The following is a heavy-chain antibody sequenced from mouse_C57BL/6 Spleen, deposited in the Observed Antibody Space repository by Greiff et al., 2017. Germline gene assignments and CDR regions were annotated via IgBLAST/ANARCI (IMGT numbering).Heavy chain of an antibody. D-gene: IGHD2-3*01. V-gene: IGHV1-20*01. Sequence: EVQLQQSGPELVKPGDSVKISCKASGYSFTGYFMNWVMQSHGKSLEWIGRINPYNGDTFYNQKFKGKATLTVDKSSSTAHMELRSLTSEDSAVYYCASDGYSTAYYAMDYWGQGTSVTVSS. CDR2: INPYNGDT. CDR1: GYSFTGYF. CDR3: ASDGYSTAYYAMDY. J-gene: IGHJ4*01.